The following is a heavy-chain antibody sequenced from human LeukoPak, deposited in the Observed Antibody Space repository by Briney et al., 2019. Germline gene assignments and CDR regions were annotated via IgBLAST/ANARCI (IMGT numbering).Heavy chain of an antibody. D-gene: IGHD1-26*01. CDR3: ARQWGRPFDI. V-gene: IGHV5-51*01. CDR1: GYSSTNFW. J-gene: IGHJ3*02. Sequence: AESLQISCKASGYSSTNFWIGCVRQMPGKDLVWMGFIYPGDSDATYSPSFQGQVIISADNSTNTTYLLQSSLMTSDTAMYYCARQWGRPFDIWGQGTMVTVSS. CDR2: IYPGDSDA.